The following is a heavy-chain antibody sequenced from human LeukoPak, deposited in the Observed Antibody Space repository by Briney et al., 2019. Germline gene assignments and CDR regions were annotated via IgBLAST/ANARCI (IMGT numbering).Heavy chain of an antibody. CDR1: GVSMRGFF. J-gene: IGHJ6*02. D-gene: IGHD3-10*01. Sequence: SETLSLTCTVSGVSMRGFFWTWLRQPPGRELEGIGSIYYTGSSTKYNPSLKSRVTISVDTSKSQFSLNLNSATAADTAVYYCARTSRHFYGSGANLTPWPAGMDVWGQGTTVTVSS. CDR2: IYYTGSST. CDR3: ARTSRHFYGSGANLTPWPAGMDV. V-gene: IGHV4-59*01.